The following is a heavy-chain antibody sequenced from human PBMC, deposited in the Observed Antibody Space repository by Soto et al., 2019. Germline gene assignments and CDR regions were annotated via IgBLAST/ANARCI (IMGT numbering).Heavy chain of an antibody. J-gene: IGHJ4*02. Sequence: GESLKISCAASGFTFSSYGMHWVRQAPGKGLEWVAVISYDGSNKYYADSVKGRFTISRDNSKNTLYLQMNSLRAEDTAVYYCATLGIVVAIPEPTNFDYWGQGTLVTVSS. V-gene: IGHV3-30*03. D-gene: IGHD3-22*01. CDR3: ATLGIVVAIPEPTNFDY. CDR1: GFTFSSYG. CDR2: ISYDGSNK.